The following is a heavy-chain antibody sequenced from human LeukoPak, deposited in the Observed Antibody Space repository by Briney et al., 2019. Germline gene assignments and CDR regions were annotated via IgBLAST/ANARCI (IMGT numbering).Heavy chain of an antibody. CDR2: IYYSGST. D-gene: IGHD1-26*01. J-gene: IGHJ4*02. CDR3: ARGRKYPSGGSYLYYFDY. V-gene: IGHV4-59*01. Sequence: PSETLSLTCTVSGGSISSYYWSWIRQPPGKGLEWIGYIYYSGSTNYNPSLKSRVTISVDTSKNQSSLKLSSVTAADTAVYYCARGRKYPSGGSYLYYFDYWGQGTLVTVSS. CDR1: GGSISSYY.